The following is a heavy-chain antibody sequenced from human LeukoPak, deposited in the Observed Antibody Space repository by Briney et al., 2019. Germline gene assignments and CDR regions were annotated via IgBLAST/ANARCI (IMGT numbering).Heavy chain of an antibody. CDR1: GGSISSGGYY. CDR2: IYYSGST. J-gene: IGHJ5*02. V-gene: IGHV4-31*02. D-gene: IGHD2-15*01. CDR3: ARVASGVGYNWFDP. Sequence: PSETLSLTCTVSGGSISSGGYYWSWIRQHPGKGLEWIGYIYYSGSTYYNPSLKSRVTISVDTSKNQFSLKLSSVTAADTAVYYCARVASGVGYNWFDPWGQGTVVTVSS.